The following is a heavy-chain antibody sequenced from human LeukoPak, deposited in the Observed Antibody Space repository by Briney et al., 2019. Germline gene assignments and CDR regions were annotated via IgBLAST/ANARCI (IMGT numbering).Heavy chain of an antibody. CDR2: IKQDGSEK. V-gene: IGHV3-7*01. Sequence: GGSLRLSCGASGFAFSNYGMLWVRQAPGKGLEWVANIKQDGSEKYYVDSVKGRFTISRDNAKNSLYLQMNSLRAEDTAVYYCARDRAAAGIWGQGTLVTVSS. CDR3: ARDRAAAGI. D-gene: IGHD6-13*01. J-gene: IGHJ4*02. CDR1: GFAFSNYG.